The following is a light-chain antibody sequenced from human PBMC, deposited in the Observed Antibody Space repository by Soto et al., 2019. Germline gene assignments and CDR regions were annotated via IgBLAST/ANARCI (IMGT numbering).Light chain of an antibody. Sequence: EIVLTQSPGTLSLSPGEIATVSCSASQKFDSNYLAWYQQKPGQAPRIIIFGASGRATGIPARFNGSGSGTVFTLTISSLEPEDFAVYYCQQRSNWPPGAITCGQGTRREIK. CDR3: QQRSNWPPGAIT. J-gene: IGKJ5*01. CDR1: QKFDSNY. V-gene: IGKV3D-20*02. CDR2: GAS.